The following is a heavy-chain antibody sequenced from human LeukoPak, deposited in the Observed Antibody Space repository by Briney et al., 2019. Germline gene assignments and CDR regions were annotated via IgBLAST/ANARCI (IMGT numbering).Heavy chain of an antibody. J-gene: IGHJ4*02. V-gene: IGHV3-48*04. CDR1: GFTFSTYS. D-gene: IGHD1-14*01. CDR2: ISGSGTTI. Sequence: GGSLILSCAASGFTFSTYSINWVRQTPGKGLEWISYISGSGTTIYYADSVKGRFTISRDNAKNTLYLQMDSLRAEDTGVYYCARSNQADDYWGQGTLVTVSS. CDR3: ARSNQADDY.